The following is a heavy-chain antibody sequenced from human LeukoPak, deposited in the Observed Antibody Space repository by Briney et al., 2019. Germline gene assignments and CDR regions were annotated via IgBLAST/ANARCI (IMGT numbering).Heavy chain of an antibody. V-gene: IGHV3-23*01. D-gene: IGHD5-24*01. J-gene: IGHJ4*02. CDR1: GFTFSSYA. CDR2: ISGNGGSP. CDR3: AKGLWLQPFFDY. Sequence: GGSLRLSCAASGFTFSSYAMSWVRQAPGKGLEWVSAISGNGGSPYYADSVKGRFTISRDNSKNTLYLQMSSLRAEDTAVYYCAKGLWLQPFFDYWGQGILVTVSS.